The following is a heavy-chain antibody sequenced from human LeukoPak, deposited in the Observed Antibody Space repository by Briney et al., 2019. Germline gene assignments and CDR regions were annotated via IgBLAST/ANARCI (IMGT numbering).Heavy chain of an antibody. CDR2: ITSSSSTI. V-gene: IGHV3-48*02. D-gene: IGHD4-17*01. CDR1: GFTFSSYS. CDR3: ARDRPGATVTPFDY. J-gene: IGHJ4*02. Sequence: GGSLRLSCAASGFTFSSYSMNWVRQAPGKGLEGVSYITSSSSTIYYADSVKGRFTISRDNAKNSLYLQMSSLRDEDTAVYYCARDRPGATVTPFDYWGLGTLVTVSS.